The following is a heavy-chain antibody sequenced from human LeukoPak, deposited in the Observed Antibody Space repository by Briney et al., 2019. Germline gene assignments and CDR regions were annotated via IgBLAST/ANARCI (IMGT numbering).Heavy chain of an antibody. D-gene: IGHD3-22*01. J-gene: IGHJ4*02. Sequence: GGSLRLSSAASGFTFSSYEMNWVRQAPGKGLEWVSYISSSGSTIYYADSVKGRFTISRDNSKNTLYLQMNSLRAEDTAVYYCAGRYDSSGYPLHWGQGTLVTVSS. CDR3: AGRYDSSGYPLH. V-gene: IGHV3-48*03. CDR2: ISSSGSTI. CDR1: GFTFSSYE.